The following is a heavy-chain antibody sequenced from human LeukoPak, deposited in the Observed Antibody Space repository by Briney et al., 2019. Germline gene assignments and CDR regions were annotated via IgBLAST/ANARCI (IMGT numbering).Heavy chain of an antibody. D-gene: IGHD2/OR15-2a*01. CDR2: IYYSGST. V-gene: IGHV4-59*01. CDR3: ARFYTNWFDP. CDR1: GASISSYY. J-gene: IGHJ5*02. Sequence: SETLSLTCSVSGASISSYYWTWIRQPPGKGLEWIGYIYYSGSTSYNPSLKSRVTISVDTSKNQFSLKLSSVTAADTAVYYCARFYTNWFDPWGQGTLVTVSA.